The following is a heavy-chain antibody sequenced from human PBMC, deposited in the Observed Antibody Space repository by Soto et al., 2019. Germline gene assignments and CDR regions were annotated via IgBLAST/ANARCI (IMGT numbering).Heavy chain of an antibody. D-gene: IGHD2-15*01. Sequence: PGGSLRLSCAASGFTFSSYAMHWVRQAPGKGLEWVAVISYDGSNKYYADSVKGRFTISRDNSKNTLYLQMNSLRPDDTAVYYCARDRQKALVVVAATGGFDYWGQGTPVTVSS. CDR1: GFTFSSYA. CDR3: ARDRQKALVVVAATGGFDY. V-gene: IGHV3-30-3*01. CDR2: ISYDGSNK. J-gene: IGHJ4*02.